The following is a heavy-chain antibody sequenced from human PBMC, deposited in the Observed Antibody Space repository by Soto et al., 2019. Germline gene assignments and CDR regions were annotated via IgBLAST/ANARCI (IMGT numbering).Heavy chain of an antibody. D-gene: IGHD4-17*01. J-gene: IGHJ4*02. Sequence: SETLSLTCTVSGGSISSGDYYWSWIRQPPGKGLEWIGYIYYSGSTYYNPSLKSRVTISVDTSKNQFSLKLSSVTAADTAVYYCATTFDYGGNSGFDYWGQGTLVTVSS. CDR2: IYYSGST. CDR3: ATTFDYGGNSGFDY. CDR1: GGSISSGDYY. V-gene: IGHV4-30-4*01.